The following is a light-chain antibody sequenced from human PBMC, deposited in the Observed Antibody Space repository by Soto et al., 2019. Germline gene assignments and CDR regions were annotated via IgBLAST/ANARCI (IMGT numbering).Light chain of an antibody. Sequence: EIVLTQSPAALSLSPGGRATLSCRVNQSINIYLAWYQQKLGQAPRLLIYDASIRATGIPARFSGSGSGTDFTLTISSLEPEDFGVYYCQQRYSWPLTFGGGTKVDIK. CDR3: QQRYSWPLT. J-gene: IGKJ4*01. V-gene: IGKV3-11*01. CDR2: DAS. CDR1: QSINIY.